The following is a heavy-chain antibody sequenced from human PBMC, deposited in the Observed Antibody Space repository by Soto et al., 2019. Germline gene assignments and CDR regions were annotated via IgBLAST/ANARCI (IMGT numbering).Heavy chain of an antibody. Sequence: GGSLRLSCAASGFTFSSYAMSWVRQAPGKGLEWVSAIGGSGGSKYYADSVKGRFTISRDNSKNTLYLQMNSLRAEDAAVYYCAKNKRQMVRGPYNWFDPWGQGTLVTVSS. J-gene: IGHJ5*02. D-gene: IGHD3-10*01. CDR3: AKNKRQMVRGPYNWFDP. V-gene: IGHV3-23*01. CDR2: IGGSGGSK. CDR1: GFTFSSYA.